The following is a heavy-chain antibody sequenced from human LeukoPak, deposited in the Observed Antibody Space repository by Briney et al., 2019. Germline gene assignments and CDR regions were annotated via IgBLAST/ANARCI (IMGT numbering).Heavy chain of an antibody. CDR2: IYPGDSGT. CDR3: AVGTTPYFVDY. D-gene: IGHD2/OR15-2a*01. Sequence: GESLKISCYGSGFGFSSSWIGWVRQMPGKGLEWMGFIYPGDSGTRYSPSFQAQVTISAGKSISTAFLQWRSLKASDTAMYYCAVGTTPYFVDYWGQGTLVTVAS. J-gene: IGHJ4*02. CDR1: GFGFSSSW. V-gene: IGHV5-51*01.